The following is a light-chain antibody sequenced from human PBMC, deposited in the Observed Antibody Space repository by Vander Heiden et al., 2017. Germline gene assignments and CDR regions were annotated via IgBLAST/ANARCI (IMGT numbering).Light chain of an antibody. Sequence: DIQMTQSPSTLSASVGDRVTITCRASQSISSWLAWYQQKPGKAPKLLIYKASSLESAVPSRFSPSASGTEFTLTIRSLQPEDFATYYCQQDYSDPYTFGPGTKMEIK. CDR2: KAS. CDR1: QSISSW. CDR3: QQDYSDPYT. J-gene: IGKJ2*01. V-gene: IGKV1-5*03.